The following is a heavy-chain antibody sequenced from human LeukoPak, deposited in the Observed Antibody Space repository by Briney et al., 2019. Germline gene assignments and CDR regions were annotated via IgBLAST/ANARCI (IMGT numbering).Heavy chain of an antibody. CDR1: GFIFNNYA. CDR2: ISWNSGTI. CDR3: AKDNRRHYTSGPNPDSLH. D-gene: IGHD6-19*01. J-gene: IGHJ4*02. Sequence: GGSLRLSCAGSGFIFNNYAMHWVRQPPGKGLEWVSGISWNSGTIDYADSVRGRFTISRDNAKNSLYLQMDSLRVEDTAFYYCAKDNRRHYTSGPNPDSLHWGQGALVTVSS. V-gene: IGHV3-9*01.